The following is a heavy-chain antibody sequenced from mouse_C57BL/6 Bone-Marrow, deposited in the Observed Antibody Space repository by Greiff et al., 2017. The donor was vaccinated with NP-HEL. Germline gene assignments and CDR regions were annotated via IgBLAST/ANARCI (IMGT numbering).Heavy chain of an antibody. V-gene: IGHV1-5*01. D-gene: IGHD2-3*01. CDR1: GYTFTSYW. J-gene: IGHJ1*03. Sequence: VQLQQSGTVLARPGASVKMSCKTSGYTFTSYWMHWVKQRPGQGLEWIGAIYPGNSDTSYNQKFKGKAKLTAVTSASTAYMELSSLTNEDSAVYYCTRGLIYDGYPWYFDVWGTGTTVTVSS. CDR2: IYPGNSDT. CDR3: TRGLIYDGYPWYFDV.